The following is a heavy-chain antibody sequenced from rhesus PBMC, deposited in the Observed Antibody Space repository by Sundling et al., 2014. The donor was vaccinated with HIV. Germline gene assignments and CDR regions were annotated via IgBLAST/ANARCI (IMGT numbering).Heavy chain of an antibody. V-gene: IGHV4-169*01. CDR2: IYGSGSTT. D-gene: IGHD5-24*01. CDR1: GASITGTYA. Sequence: QLHLQESGPGLVKPSETLSLTCGVSGASITGTYAWAWIRQSPGTGLEWIGYIYGSGSTTKYNSSLKSRVTLSVDTSKKQFSLKVSSVTAADTAVYYCATVGTSTVTGFDVWGPGVLVTVSS. CDR3: ATVGTSTVTGFDV. J-gene: IGHJ5-1*01.